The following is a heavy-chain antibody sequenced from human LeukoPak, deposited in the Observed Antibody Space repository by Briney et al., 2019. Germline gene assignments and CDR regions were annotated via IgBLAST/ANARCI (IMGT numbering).Heavy chain of an antibody. Sequence: GGSLRLSCAASGFTFGSYAMHWVRQAPGKGLEWVAAISYDGSNKYYADSVKGRFPIPRDNSKNTLYLQMNSLRAEDTAVYYCARDRGAGFYGMDVWGQGTTVTVSS. CDR1: GFTFGSYA. V-gene: IGHV3-30-3*01. D-gene: IGHD3-10*01. CDR3: ARDRGAGFYGMDV. J-gene: IGHJ6*02. CDR2: ISYDGSNK.